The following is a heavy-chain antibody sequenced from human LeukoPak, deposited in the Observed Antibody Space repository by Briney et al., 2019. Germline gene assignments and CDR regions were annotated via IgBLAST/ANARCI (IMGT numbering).Heavy chain of an antibody. Sequence: PSETLSLTCTVSGGSISSYYWSWIRQPPGKGLEWIGYIYYSGSTNYNPSLKSRVTISVDTSKNQFSLKLSSVTAADTAVYYCATLLYGSGSRWFDPWGQGTLVTVSS. CDR1: GGSISSYY. CDR2: IYYSGST. D-gene: IGHD3-10*01. J-gene: IGHJ5*02. CDR3: ATLLYGSGSRWFDP. V-gene: IGHV4-59*08.